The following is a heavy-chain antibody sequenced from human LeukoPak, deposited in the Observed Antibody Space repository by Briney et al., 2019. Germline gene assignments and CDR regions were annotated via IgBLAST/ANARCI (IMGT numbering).Heavy chain of an antibody. CDR3: ASSWRLFVWFGELSLDY. V-gene: IGHV3-9*01. D-gene: IGHD3-10*01. Sequence: PGGSLRLSCAASGFTFDDYAMHWVRQAPGKGLEWVSGISWNSGSIGYADSVKGRFTISRDNSKNTLYLQMNSLRAEDTAVYYCASSWRLFVWFGELSLDYWGQGTLVTVSS. CDR1: GFTFDDYA. J-gene: IGHJ4*02. CDR2: ISWNSGSI.